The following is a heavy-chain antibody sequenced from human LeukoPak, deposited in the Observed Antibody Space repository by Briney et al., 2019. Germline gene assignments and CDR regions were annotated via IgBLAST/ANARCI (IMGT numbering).Heavy chain of an antibody. CDR2: FDPEDGET. D-gene: IGHD4-23*01. Sequence: ASVTVSCKVSGYTLTELSMHWVRQAPGKGLEWMGGFDPEDGETIYAQKFQGRVTMTEDTSTDTAYMELSSLRSEDTAVYYCATNDYGGNPRGYNWFDPWGQGTLVTVSS. V-gene: IGHV1-24*01. CDR1: GYTLTELS. CDR3: ATNDYGGNPRGYNWFDP. J-gene: IGHJ5*02.